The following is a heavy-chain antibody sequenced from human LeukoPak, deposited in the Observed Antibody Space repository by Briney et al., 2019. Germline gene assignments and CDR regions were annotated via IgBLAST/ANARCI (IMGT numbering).Heavy chain of an antibody. CDR2: ISDIGSI. CDR3: ARRWSGRAVYYFDY. D-gene: IGHD3/OR15-3a*01. V-gene: IGHV4-59*08. CDR1: GGSISSYY. Sequence: PSETLSLTCTVSGGSISSYYWSWIRQPPGKGLEWIAYISDIGSINYNPSLKSRVTISLDTSKSQFSLKLSSVTAADTAVYYCARRWSGRAVYYFDYWGQGTLVTVSS. J-gene: IGHJ4*02.